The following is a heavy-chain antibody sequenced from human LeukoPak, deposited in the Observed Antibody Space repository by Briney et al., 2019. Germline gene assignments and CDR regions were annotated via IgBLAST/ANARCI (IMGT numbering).Heavy chain of an antibody. CDR2: ISSAGA. V-gene: IGHV3-23*01. D-gene: IGHD4-17*01. CDR3: ARDPNGDYVGAFAF. Sequence: PGGSLRLSCVGSGFIFSNYALIWVCQAPGKGLEWVSAISSAGAYYADSVRGRFIMSRDNSKNTLYLQMNSLRDEDTAIYYCARDPNGDYVGAFAFWGQGTMVTVSS. J-gene: IGHJ3*01. CDR1: GFIFSNYA.